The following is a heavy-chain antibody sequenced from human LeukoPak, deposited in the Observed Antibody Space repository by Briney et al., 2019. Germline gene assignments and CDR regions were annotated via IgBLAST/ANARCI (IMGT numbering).Heavy chain of an antibody. J-gene: IGHJ6*03. V-gene: IGHV5-51*01. Sequence: GESLKISCKGSGYSFTSYWIGWVRQMPGKGLEWMGIIYPGDSDTRYSPSFQGQVTISADKSISTAYLQWSSLKASDTAMYYCARIVSGSYYYYYYYMDVRGKGTTVTISS. CDR2: IYPGDSDT. D-gene: IGHD1-26*01. CDR1: GYSFTSYW. CDR3: ARIVSGSYYYYYYYMDV.